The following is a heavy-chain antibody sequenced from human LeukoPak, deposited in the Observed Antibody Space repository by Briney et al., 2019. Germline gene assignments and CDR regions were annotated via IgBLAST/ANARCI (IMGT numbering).Heavy chain of an antibody. V-gene: IGHV1-24*01. CDR1: GYTLTELS. CDR3: AMGEDCSSTSCLFDY. Sequence: ASVKVSCKVSGYTLTELSMHWVRQAPGKGLEWMGGFDPEDGETIYAQKFQGRVTMTEDTFTDTAYMELSSLRSEDTAVYYCAMGEDCSSTSCLFDYWGQGTLVTVSS. CDR2: FDPEDGET. D-gene: IGHD2-2*01. J-gene: IGHJ4*02.